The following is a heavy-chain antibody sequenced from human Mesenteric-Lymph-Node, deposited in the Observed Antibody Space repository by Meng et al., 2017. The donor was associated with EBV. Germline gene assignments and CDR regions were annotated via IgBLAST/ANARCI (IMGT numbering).Heavy chain of an antibody. V-gene: IGHV3-53*01. Sequence: VQVLELGGGLHPPGGSLRLACGAPGFIVSGHYMSWVRQAPGKGLEWVSVIYTDGSTYYADSVKGRFTISRDNSKNTLFIQMNNLRVDDTAVYYCVRGPWNNWGQGTLVTVSS. CDR1: GFIVSGHY. CDR3: VRGPWNN. CDR2: IYTDGST. J-gene: IGHJ4*02. D-gene: IGHD1/OR15-1a*01.